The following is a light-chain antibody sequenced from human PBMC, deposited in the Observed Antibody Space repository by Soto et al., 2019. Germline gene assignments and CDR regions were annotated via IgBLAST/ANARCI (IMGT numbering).Light chain of an antibody. J-gene: IGLJ3*02. CDR3: CSYAGSNIWV. Sequence: QSVLTQPPSASGSPGRSVTISCSGTSSDVGDYNSVSWYQQHPGKAPKLMIYEVSKRPSGVPDRFSGSKSGNAASLTVSGLQGEDEADYYCCSYAGSNIWVFGGGTKLTVL. CDR2: EVS. V-gene: IGLV2-8*01. CDR1: SSDVGDYNS.